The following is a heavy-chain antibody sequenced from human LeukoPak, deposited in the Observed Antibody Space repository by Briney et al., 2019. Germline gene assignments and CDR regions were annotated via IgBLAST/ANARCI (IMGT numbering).Heavy chain of an antibody. CDR3: ARGPNGWWLRDGYYYYMDV. D-gene: IGHD2-15*01. Sequence: SKTLSLTCTVSGGSISSYYRSWIRQPPGKGLEWIGYIYYIGSTNYNPSLKSRVTISVDTSKNQFSLKLSSVTAADTAVYYCARGPNGWWLRDGYYYYMDVWGKGTTVTVSS. CDR2: IYYIGST. J-gene: IGHJ6*03. V-gene: IGHV4-59*01. CDR1: GGSISSYY.